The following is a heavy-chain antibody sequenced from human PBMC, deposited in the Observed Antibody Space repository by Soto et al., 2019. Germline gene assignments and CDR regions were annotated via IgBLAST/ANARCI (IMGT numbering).Heavy chain of an antibody. CDR3: ARLDCPTTNCYIVGRGFDP. Sequence: SETLSLTCGVSGFSIQTSYFWRWIRQPPVKGLEWMGLISHSGRAISDPSLKSRVTMSVDTSKNQFSLKLSSVTAADTAVYYCARLDCPTTNCYIVGRGFDPWGQGTLVTVSS. D-gene: IGHD2-2*02. CDR2: ISHSGRA. CDR1: GFSIQTSYF. V-gene: IGHV4-38-2*01. J-gene: IGHJ5*02.